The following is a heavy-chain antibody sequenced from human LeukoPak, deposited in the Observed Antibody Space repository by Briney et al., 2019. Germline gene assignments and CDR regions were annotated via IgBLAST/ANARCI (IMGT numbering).Heavy chain of an antibody. CDR1: GFTFSSYS. CDR2: IGSSSSYI. J-gene: IGHJ4*02. Sequence: GGSLRLSCAASGFTFSSYSMNWVRQAPGKGLEWVSSIGSSSSYIYYADLVKGRVTISRDNAKNSLYLQMNSLRAEDTAVYYCARAGITMVRGVITHWGQGTLVTVSS. V-gene: IGHV3-21*01. CDR3: ARAGITMVRGVITH. D-gene: IGHD3-10*01.